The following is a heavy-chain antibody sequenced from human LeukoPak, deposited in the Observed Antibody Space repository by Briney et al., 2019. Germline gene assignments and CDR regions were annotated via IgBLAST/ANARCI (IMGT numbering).Heavy chain of an antibody. CDR1: GFTVSSNY. CDR3: AREIYQHLVPDY. CDR2: IYSGGST. V-gene: IGHV3-66*01. Sequence: GGSLRLSCAASGFTVSSNYMSWVRQAPGKGLEWVSVIYSGGSTYYADSVKGRFTISRDNAKNSLYLQMNSLRAEDTAVYYCAREIYQHLVPDYWGQGTLVTVSS. D-gene: IGHD6-13*01. J-gene: IGHJ4*02.